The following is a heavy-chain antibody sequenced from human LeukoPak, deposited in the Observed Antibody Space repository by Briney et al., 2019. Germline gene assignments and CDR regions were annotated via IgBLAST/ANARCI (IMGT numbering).Heavy chain of an antibody. D-gene: IGHD3-3*01. CDR2: INHSGST. J-gene: IGHJ5*02. CDR1: GGSFSGYY. CDR3: ARGIFGVVPLPDWFDP. Sequence: PSETLSLTCAVYGGSFSGYYWSWIRQPPGKGLERIGEINHSGSTNYNPSLKSRVTISVDTSKNQFSLKLSSVTAADTAVYYCARGIFGVVPLPDWFDPWGQGTLVTVSS. V-gene: IGHV4-34*01.